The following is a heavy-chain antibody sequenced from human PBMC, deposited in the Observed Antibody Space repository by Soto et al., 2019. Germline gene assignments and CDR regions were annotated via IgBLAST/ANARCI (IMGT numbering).Heavy chain of an antibody. Sequence: QVQLQESGPGLVKPSQTLSLTCTVSGGSISSGDYYWSWIRQPPGKGLEWIGYIYYSGSTYYNPSLKSRVTISVDPSKNQFSLKLSSVTAADTAVYYCARRNSSGYYYDPRRYYYYGMDVWGQGTTVTVSS. V-gene: IGHV4-30-4*01. CDR2: IYYSGST. J-gene: IGHJ6*02. CDR1: GGSISSGDYY. CDR3: ARRNSSGYYYDPRRYYYYGMDV. D-gene: IGHD3-22*01.